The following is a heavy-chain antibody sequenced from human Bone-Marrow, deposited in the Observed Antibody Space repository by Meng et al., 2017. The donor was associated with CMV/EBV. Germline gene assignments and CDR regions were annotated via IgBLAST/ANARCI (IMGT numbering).Heavy chain of an antibody. CDR2: ISGSGGRT. D-gene: IGHD6-19*01. V-gene: IGHV3-23*01. CDR1: GFTFSSYA. Sequence: GGSLRLSCAASGFTFSSYAMHWVRQAPGKGLECVSGISGSGGRTYYADSVKGRFTLSRDNSKNTLYLQMNSLRAEDTAVYYCANDVIAVAGPCDYWGQGTLVTVSS. CDR3: ANDVIAVAGPCDY. J-gene: IGHJ4*02.